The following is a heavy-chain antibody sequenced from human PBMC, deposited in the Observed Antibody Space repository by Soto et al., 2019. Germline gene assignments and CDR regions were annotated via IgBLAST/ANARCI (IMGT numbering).Heavy chain of an antibody. Sequence: QVQLRESGPGLVKPSGTLSLTCAVSGGSITTNTWWSWVRQTPGKGLEWNAEIFHSGTTNYNPSMTSRVSISVDKSKTQCPLKLNSVTLPRKAVYYCPGLRCHTYCYKVHGMEIWGQGTTVTVSS. CDR3: PGLRCHTYCYKVHGMEI. CDR2: IFHSGTT. CDR1: GGSITTNTW. V-gene: IGHV4-4*02. D-gene: IGHD2-2*02. J-gene: IGHJ6*02.